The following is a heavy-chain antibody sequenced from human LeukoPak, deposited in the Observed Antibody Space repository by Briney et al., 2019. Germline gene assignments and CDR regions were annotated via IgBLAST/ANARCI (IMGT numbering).Heavy chain of an antibody. J-gene: IGHJ4*02. Sequence: GGSLRLSCAASGFTFSSYGMHWVRQAPGKGLEWVALIWYDGSNEYHADPVKGRFTISRDNSKNTLYLQMNSLRAEDTAVYYCARARTFGGVIVIPYYFDYWGQGTLVTVSS. V-gene: IGHV3-33*01. CDR1: GFTFSSYG. D-gene: IGHD3-16*02. CDR3: ARARTFGGVIVIPYYFDY. CDR2: IWYDGSNE.